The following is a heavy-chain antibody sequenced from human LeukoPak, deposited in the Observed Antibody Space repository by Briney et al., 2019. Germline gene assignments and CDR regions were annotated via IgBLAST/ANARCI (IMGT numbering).Heavy chain of an antibody. D-gene: IGHD6-19*01. CDR1: GFTFSSYS. Sequence: PGGSLRLSCAASGFTFSSYSMNWVRQAPGKGLEWVSYISSSSSTIYYADSVKGRFTISRDNAKNSLYLQMNSLRDEDTAVYYCARGGKGFLLGAVDYWGQGTLVTVSS. CDR3: ARGGKGFLLGAVDY. J-gene: IGHJ4*02. CDR2: ISSSSSTI. V-gene: IGHV3-48*02.